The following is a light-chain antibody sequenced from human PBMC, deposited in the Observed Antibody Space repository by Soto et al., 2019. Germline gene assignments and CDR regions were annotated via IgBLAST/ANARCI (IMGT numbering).Light chain of an antibody. CDR3: SSYTSTNTLAV. CDR1: SSDVGGYNY. J-gene: IGLJ1*01. CDR2: EVH. V-gene: IGLV2-8*01. Sequence: QSVLTQPPSASGSLGQSVTFSCTGTSSDVGGYNYVSWYQQHPGKAPKLIIYEVHKRPSGVPDRFSGSKSGNTASLTVSGLQAEDEADYHCSSYTSTNTLAVFGTGTKVTVL.